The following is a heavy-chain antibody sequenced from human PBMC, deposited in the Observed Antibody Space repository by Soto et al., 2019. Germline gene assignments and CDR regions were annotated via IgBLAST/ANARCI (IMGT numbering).Heavy chain of an antibody. V-gene: IGHV3-74*01. J-gene: IGHJ4*02. D-gene: IGHD3-22*01. CDR3: ARGHPNYYDSSGYLDY. CDR1: GFTFSTYW. Sequence: GSLRLSCAASGFTFSTYWMHWIRQVPGKGLEWVSRTNSDASHTYYADSVKGRFTISRDNAKNSLYLQMNSLRAEDTAVYYCARGHPNYYDSSGYLDYWGQGTLVTVSS. CDR2: TNSDASHT.